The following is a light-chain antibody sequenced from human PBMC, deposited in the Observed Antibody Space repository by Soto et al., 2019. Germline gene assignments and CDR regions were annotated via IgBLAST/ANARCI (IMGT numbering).Light chain of an antibody. CDR1: QSVSSSY. V-gene: IGKV3-20*01. CDR2: GAS. CDR3: QQYGSSLWT. J-gene: IGKJ1*01. Sequence: EIVLTQSPGTLSLSPGERATLSCRASQSVSSSYLAWYQQKPGQAPRLLIYGASSRATGIPDRFSGSGSATDFTLTISRLEPEDFAVYYCQQYGSSLWTFGQATKVEIK.